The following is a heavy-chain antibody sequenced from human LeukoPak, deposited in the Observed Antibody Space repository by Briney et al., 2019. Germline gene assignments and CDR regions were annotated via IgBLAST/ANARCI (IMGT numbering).Heavy chain of an antibody. D-gene: IGHD4-17*01. V-gene: IGHV3-48*02. Sequence: GGSLRPSCAGSGFTFSSDSMNWVRQAPGKGLEWVSYISSSGNTKHYVDSVKGRFTISRDNAKNSVYLQMNGLRNEDTAVYYCARDLTSVPTRWGQGTLVTVSS. CDR3: ARDLTSVPTR. CDR1: GFTFSSDS. J-gene: IGHJ4*02. CDR2: ISSSGNTK.